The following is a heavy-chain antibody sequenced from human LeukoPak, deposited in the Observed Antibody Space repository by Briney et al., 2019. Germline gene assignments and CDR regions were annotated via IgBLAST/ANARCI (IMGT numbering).Heavy chain of an antibody. V-gene: IGHV4-4*07. J-gene: IGHJ5*02. CDR1: GGSISSYY. CDR2: IYTSGST. Sequence: SETLSLTCTVSGGSISSYYWSWIRQPAGKGLEWIGRIYTSGSTNYNPSLKSRVTMSVDTSKNQFSLKLSSVTAADTAVYYCARALVRGVGELFWFDPWGQGTLVTVSS. D-gene: IGHD3-10*01. CDR3: ARALVRGVGELFWFDP.